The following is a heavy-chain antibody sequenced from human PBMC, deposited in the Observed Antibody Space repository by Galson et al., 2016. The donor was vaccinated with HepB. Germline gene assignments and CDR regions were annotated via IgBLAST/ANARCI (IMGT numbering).Heavy chain of an antibody. CDR1: GGSFNNYY. Sequence: SETLSLTCDVYGGSFNNYYWIWIRLSPGKGLEWIGEVNHSGKTSYNPSLKSRVTISLDTSKKQFSLTVTSMTAADTAVYYCARGVDFDYWGQGTLVTVSS. J-gene: IGHJ4*02. CDR2: VNHSGKT. D-gene: IGHD5-12*01. CDR3: ARGVDFDY. V-gene: IGHV4-34*01.